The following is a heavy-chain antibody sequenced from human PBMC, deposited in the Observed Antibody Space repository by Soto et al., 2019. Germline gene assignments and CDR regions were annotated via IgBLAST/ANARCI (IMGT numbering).Heavy chain of an antibody. Sequence: EVHLVESGGGLVQPGGSLRLSCAASGFTFSDYEMNWVRQAPGKGLEWVSYISLSGTTIHYADSVKGRFTISRDNAKNSVYLQLNSLRVEDTAIYYCAREGGFDGFYPWGPGTLVTVSS. CDR2: ISLSGTTI. CDR1: GFTFSDYE. CDR3: AREGGFDGFYP. V-gene: IGHV3-48*03. J-gene: IGHJ5*02.